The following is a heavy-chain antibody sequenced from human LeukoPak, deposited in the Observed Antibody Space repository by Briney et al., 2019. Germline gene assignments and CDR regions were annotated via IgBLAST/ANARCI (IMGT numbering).Heavy chain of an antibody. J-gene: IGHJ4*02. CDR3: ARVSFVAGPAAGDY. Sequence: GASVKVSCKASGYTFTSYGISWVRQAPGQGLEWMGWISAYNGNTNYAQKLQGRVTMTTGTSTSTAYMELRSLRSDDTAVYYCARVSFVAGPAAGDYWGQGTLVTVSS. V-gene: IGHV1-18*01. CDR2: ISAYNGNT. D-gene: IGHD6-19*01. CDR1: GYTFTSYG.